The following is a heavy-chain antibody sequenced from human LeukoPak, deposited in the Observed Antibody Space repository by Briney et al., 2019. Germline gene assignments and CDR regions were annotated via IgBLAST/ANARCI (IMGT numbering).Heavy chain of an antibody. CDR3: ARLYYYGSGSYYDPDYYYGMDV. J-gene: IGHJ6*02. Sequence: SETLSLTCTVSGGSISSYYWSWIRQPPGKGLEWIGYIYYSGSTNYNPSLKSRVTISVDTSKNQFSLKLSSVTAADTAVYYCARLYYYGSGSYYDPDYYYGMDVWGQGTTVTVSS. CDR2: IYYSGST. CDR1: GGSISSYY. V-gene: IGHV4-59*08. D-gene: IGHD3-10*01.